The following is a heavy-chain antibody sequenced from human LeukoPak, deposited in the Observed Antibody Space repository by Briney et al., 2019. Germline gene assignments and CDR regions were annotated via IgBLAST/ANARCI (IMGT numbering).Heavy chain of an antibody. D-gene: IGHD5-18*01. J-gene: IGHJ6*02. CDR3: ARSRGDSYGPYYYYYGMDV. Sequence: GGSLRLSCAASGFTFSSYSMNWVRQAPGKGLEWVSSISSSSSYIYYADSVKGRFTISRDNAKNSLYLQMNSLRAEDTAVYYCARSRGDSYGPYYYYYGMDVWGQGTTVTVSS. CDR2: ISSSSSYI. V-gene: IGHV3-21*01. CDR1: GFTFSSYS.